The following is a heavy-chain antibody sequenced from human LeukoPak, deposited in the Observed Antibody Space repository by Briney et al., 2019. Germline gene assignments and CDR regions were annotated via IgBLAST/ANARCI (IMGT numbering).Heavy chain of an antibody. Sequence: ASVKVSFKASVYTFTSYGISWVRQAPGQGLEWMGWISAYNGNTNYAQKLQGRVNMHTDTSRSTAYMELRSLRSDDTAVYYCASRELGYCSLTSCYYFDYWGQGTLVTVSS. CDR2: ISAYNGNT. J-gene: IGHJ4*02. CDR1: VYTFTSYG. D-gene: IGHD2-2*01. V-gene: IGHV1-18*01. CDR3: ASRELGYCSLTSCYYFDY.